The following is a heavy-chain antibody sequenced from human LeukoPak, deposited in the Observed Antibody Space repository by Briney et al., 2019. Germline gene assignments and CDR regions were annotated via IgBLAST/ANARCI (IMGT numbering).Heavy chain of an antibody. J-gene: IGHJ4*02. D-gene: IGHD5-12*01. Sequence: PSETLSLTCAVYGGSFSGYYWGWIRQPPGKGLEWIGEINHSGSTNYNPSLKSRVTISVDTSKNQFSLKLSSVTAADTAVYYCARGWSGRIVATIATLDYWGQGTLVTVSS. V-gene: IGHV4-34*01. CDR3: ARGWSGRIVATIATLDY. CDR2: INHSGST. CDR1: GGSFSGYY.